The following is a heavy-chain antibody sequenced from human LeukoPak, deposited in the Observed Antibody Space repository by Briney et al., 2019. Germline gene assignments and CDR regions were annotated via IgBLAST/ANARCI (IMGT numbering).Heavy chain of an antibody. V-gene: IGHV3-74*01. J-gene: IGHJ4*02. Sequence: GGSLRLSCTASGFSFSGHWMHWARQLPGKGLVWVSRISPTGSTTSYADSVRGRFTVSRDNAKNTLYLQVNNLRAEDTAVYYCARGPNSNWSGLDFWGQGTLLTVSS. D-gene: IGHD6-6*01. CDR2: ISPTGSTT. CDR3: ARGPNSNWSGLDF. CDR1: GFSFSGHW.